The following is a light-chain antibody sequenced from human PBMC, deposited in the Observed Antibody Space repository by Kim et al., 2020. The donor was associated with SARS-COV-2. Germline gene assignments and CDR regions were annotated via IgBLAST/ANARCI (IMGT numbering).Light chain of an antibody. CDR3: QVWDSTLYV. CDR2: RDS. V-gene: IGLV3-9*01. J-gene: IGLJ1*01. CDR1: NIGSKN. Sequence: LALGQTARITCAGNNIGSKNVHWYQQKPGQAPVVVIYRDSDRPSGIPERFSGSNSGNTATLTISRAQAGDEADYYCQVWDSTLYVFGSGTQLTVL.